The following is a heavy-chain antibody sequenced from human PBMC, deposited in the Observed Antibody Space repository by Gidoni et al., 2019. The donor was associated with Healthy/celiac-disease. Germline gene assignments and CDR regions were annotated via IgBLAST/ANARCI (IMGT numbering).Heavy chain of an antibody. CDR3: AKGGGFIQLSVSPFDY. J-gene: IGHJ4*02. CDR2: IIGSGGST. CDR1: GFTFIDYA. D-gene: IGHD5-18*01. Sequence: EVQLLESGGGLVQPGGSLRLSCAASGFTFIDYAMSWVRQAPGKGLECVSAIIGSGGSTYYADSVKGRFTISRDNSKNTLYLQMNSLRAEDTAVYYCAKGGGFIQLSVSPFDYWGQGTLVTVSS. V-gene: IGHV3-23*01.